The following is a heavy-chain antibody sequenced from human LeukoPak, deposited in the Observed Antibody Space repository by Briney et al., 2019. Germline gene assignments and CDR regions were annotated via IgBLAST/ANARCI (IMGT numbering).Heavy chain of an antibody. CDR2: IIPIFGTA. V-gene: IGHV1-69*13. CDR3: ARVRATYYDYVWGSYRSFPFDY. Sequence: SVKVSCEASGGTFSSYAISWVRQAPGQGLEWMGGIIPIFGTANYAQKFQGRVTIIAGESTSTAYMELSSLRSEDTAVYYCARVRATYYDYVWGSYRSFPFDYWGQGTLVTVSS. CDR1: GGTFSSYA. J-gene: IGHJ4*02. D-gene: IGHD3-16*02.